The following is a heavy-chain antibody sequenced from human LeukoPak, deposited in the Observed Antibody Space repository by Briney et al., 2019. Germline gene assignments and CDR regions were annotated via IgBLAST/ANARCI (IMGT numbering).Heavy chain of an antibody. CDR1: GGSFCVYY. D-gene: IGHD3-3*01. V-gene: IGHV4-34*01. J-gene: IGHJ6*03. CDR3: ARLRKSTIFGVVMTKHYYYYYMDV. Sequence: SETLSLTCAVYGGSFCVYYWSCIRQPPGKALEWMGEINHSGRTNYNTSLKCRVTISVDPSKNQFSLKLSSATAADTAVYYCARLRKSTIFGVVMTKHYYYYYMDVWGKGTTVTVSS. CDR2: INHSGRT.